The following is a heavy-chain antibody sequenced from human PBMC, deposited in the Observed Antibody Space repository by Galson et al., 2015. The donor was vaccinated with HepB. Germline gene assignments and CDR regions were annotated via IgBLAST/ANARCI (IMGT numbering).Heavy chain of an antibody. J-gene: IGHJ4*02. Sequence: SLRLSCAASGFALSSYDMSWLRQAPGKGLEWVSAISGSGGSTYYADSVKGRFTISRDNSKNTLYLQMNSLRAEDTAVYYCAKEPNYGYYDILTGYYDYWGQGTLVTVSS. D-gene: IGHD3-9*01. CDR3: AKEPNYGYYDILTGYYDY. CDR1: GFALSSYD. V-gene: IGHV3-23*01. CDR2: ISGSGGST.